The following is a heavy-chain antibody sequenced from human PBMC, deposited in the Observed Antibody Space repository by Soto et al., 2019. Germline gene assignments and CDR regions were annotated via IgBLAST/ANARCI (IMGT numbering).Heavy chain of an antibody. J-gene: IGHJ6*03. CDR2: IYYTGNT. CDR1: GGSISSYH. V-gene: IGHV4-59*01. CDR3: AGRVPFSGGGRHYLDV. Sequence: PSETLSLTCTVSGGSISSYHWGWIRQPPGKGLEWIGLIYYTGNTNYNSSLKSRVTISIDTSKNRFSLQLTSVTAADAGVYYCAGRVPFSGGGRHYLDVWGKGTTVTVSS. D-gene: IGHD1-26*01.